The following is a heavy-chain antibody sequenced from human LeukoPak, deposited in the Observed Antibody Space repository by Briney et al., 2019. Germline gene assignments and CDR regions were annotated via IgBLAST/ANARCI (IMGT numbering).Heavy chain of an antibody. CDR2: IYYGGST. D-gene: IGHD1-1*01. Sequence: PSETLSLTCSVSGDSINSNYWSWMRQPPGKGLEWIGYIYYGGSTSYNPSLNSRATISTDTSKSQFSLRLSSVTAADTAVYYCARGSGTTGTIYMDVWGKGITVTVSS. CDR1: GDSINSNY. V-gene: IGHV4-59*01. J-gene: IGHJ6*03. CDR3: ARGSGTTGTIYMDV.